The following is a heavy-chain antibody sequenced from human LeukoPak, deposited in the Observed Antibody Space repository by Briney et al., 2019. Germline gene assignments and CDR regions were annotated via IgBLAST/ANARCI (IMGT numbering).Heavy chain of an antibody. V-gene: IGHV3-21*01. J-gene: IGHJ4*02. CDR2: ISSSSSYI. CDR1: GFTFSSYS. Sequence: GGSLRLSCAASGFTFSSYSMNWVRQAPGKGLEWVSSISSSSSYIYYADSVKGRFTISRDNAKNSLYLQMNSLRAEDTAVYYCARGPAKGYCSSTSCYPYYFDYWGQGTLVTVSS. CDR3: ARGPAKGYCSSTSCYPYYFDY. D-gene: IGHD2-2*01.